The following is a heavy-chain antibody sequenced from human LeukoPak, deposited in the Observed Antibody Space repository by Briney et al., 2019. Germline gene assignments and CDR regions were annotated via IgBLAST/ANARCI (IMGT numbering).Heavy chain of an antibody. J-gene: IGHJ4*02. Sequence: ASVKVSCKASGGTFSSYAISWVRQAPGQGLEWMGRIIPILGIANYAQKFQGRVTITGDKSTSTAYMELSSLRSEDTAVYYCASTTPGYDTEGCFGYWGQGTLVTVSS. D-gene: IGHD2-2*01. CDR3: ASTTPGYDTEGCFGY. CDR1: GGTFSSYA. V-gene: IGHV1-69*04. CDR2: IIPILGIA.